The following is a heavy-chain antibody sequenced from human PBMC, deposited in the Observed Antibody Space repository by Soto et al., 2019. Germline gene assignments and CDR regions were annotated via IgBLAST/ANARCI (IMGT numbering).Heavy chain of an antibody. V-gene: IGHV4-31*03. CDR2: IYYSGST. CDR1: GGSISSGGYY. CDR3: ARVQAIRSGYFDY. D-gene: IGHD3-10*01. J-gene: IGHJ4*02. Sequence: SETLSLTCTVSGGSISSGGYYWSWIRQHPGKGLEWIGYIYYSGSTYYNPSLKSRVTISVDTSKNQFSLKLSSVTAADTAVYYCARVQAIRSGYFDYWGQGTLVTVSS.